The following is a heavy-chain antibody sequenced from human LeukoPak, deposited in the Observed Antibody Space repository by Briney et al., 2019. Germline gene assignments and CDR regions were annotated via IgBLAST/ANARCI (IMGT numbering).Heavy chain of an antibody. CDR3: ASGLDTRIVVVPAAVDIDAFDI. D-gene: IGHD2-2*01. J-gene: IGHJ3*02. CDR1: GCSSTSYW. CDR2: IYPGDSDT. Sequence: GESLKISCKGSGCSSTSYWIGWVRQMPGKGLEWMGIIYPGDSDTRYSPSFQGQVTISADKSISTAYLQWSSLKASDTAMYYFASGLDTRIVVVPAAVDIDAFDIWGQGTIVTVSS. V-gene: IGHV5-51*01.